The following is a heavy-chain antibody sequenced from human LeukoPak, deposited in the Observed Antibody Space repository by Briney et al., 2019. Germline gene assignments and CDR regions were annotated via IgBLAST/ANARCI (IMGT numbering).Heavy chain of an antibody. J-gene: IGHJ5*02. Sequence: ASVKVSCKASGGTFSSYAISWVRQAPGQGLEWMGGIIPIFGTENYAQKFQGRVTITTDEYTSPAYMQLSSLRSEDTAVYYCARDYPMYDYYDSSGYYIVGWFDRWGQGTLVTVSS. V-gene: IGHV1-69*05. CDR3: ARDYPMYDYYDSSGYYIVGWFDR. CDR1: GGTFSSYA. D-gene: IGHD3-22*01. CDR2: IIPIFGTE.